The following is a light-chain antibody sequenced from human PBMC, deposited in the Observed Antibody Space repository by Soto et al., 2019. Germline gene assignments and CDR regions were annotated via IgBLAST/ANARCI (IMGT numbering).Light chain of an antibody. CDR2: GVS. Sequence: QSALTQPASVSGSPGQSVTISCTGTSSDVGGYNYVSWYQHHPGKAPKLMLYGVSDRPSGISNRFSGSKSGNTASLTISGLQAEDEADYYCSSYTSSTPYVFGTGTKLTVL. J-gene: IGLJ1*01. CDR1: SSDVGGYNY. CDR3: SSYTSSTPYV. V-gene: IGLV2-14*01.